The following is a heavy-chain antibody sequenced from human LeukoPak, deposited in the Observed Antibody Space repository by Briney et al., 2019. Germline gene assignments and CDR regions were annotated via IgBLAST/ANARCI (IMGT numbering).Heavy chain of an antibody. J-gene: IGHJ5*02. D-gene: IGHD3-22*01. CDR1: GFTFGDYA. Sequence: PGGSLRLSCTASGFTFGDYAMSWFRQAPGKGLEWVANIKQDGSEKYYVDSVKGRFTISRDNAKNSLYLQMNSLRAEDTAVYYCARDRESGRSLGITMIVVVMVNNWFDPWGQGTLVTVSS. CDR2: IKQDGSEK. CDR3: ARDRESGRSLGITMIVVVMVNNWFDP. V-gene: IGHV3-7*01.